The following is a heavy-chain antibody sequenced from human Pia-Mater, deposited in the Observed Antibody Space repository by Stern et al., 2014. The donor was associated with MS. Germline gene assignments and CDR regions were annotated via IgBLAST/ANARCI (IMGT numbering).Heavy chain of an antibody. J-gene: IGHJ4*02. CDR2: VYDTGST. CDR3: ARALWFGELSFDY. D-gene: IGHD3-10*01. Sequence: VPLEESGPGLVKPSETLSLTCTVSGGSISSSNYYWAWIRQPPGKGLDWIGSVYDTGSTYYNPSLDSRVATSVDTSTNQFCLKLSSVTAADTAVYYCARALWFGELSFDYWGQGTLVTVSS. CDR1: GGSISSSNYY. V-gene: IGHV4-39*01.